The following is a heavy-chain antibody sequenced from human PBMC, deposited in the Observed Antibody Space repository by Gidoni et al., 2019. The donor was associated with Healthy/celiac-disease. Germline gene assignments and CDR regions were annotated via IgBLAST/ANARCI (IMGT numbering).Heavy chain of an antibody. CDR3: ASWDVLMVYASEGDV. CDR2: INSDGSST. CDR1: GFTFSSYW. D-gene: IGHD2-8*01. J-gene: IGHJ6*02. Sequence: EVQLVESGGGLVQPGGSLRLSCAASGFTFSSYWMHWVRQAPGKGLVWVSRINSDGSSTSYADSVKGRFTISRDNAKNTLYLQMNSLRAEDTAVYYCASWDVLMVYASEGDVWGQGTTVTVSS. V-gene: IGHV3-74*01.